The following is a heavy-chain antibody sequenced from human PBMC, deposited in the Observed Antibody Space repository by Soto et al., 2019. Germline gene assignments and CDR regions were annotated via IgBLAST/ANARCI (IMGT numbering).Heavy chain of an antibody. V-gene: IGHV1-18*03. Sequence: ASVKVSCKASGYTFTSYGISWVRQAPGQGLEWMGWISAYNGNTNYAQKLQGRVTMTTDTSTSTANMELRSLRSDDMDVYSCARADSGNAYYYYYGMDVWGQGTTVTVSS. CDR1: GYTFTSYG. D-gene: IGHD5-12*01. CDR2: ISAYNGNT. J-gene: IGHJ6*02. CDR3: ARADSGNAYYYYYGMDV.